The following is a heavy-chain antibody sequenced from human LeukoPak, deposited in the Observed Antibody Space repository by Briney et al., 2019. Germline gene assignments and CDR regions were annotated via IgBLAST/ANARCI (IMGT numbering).Heavy chain of an antibody. J-gene: IGHJ3*01. CDR3: AKVYSRSSRDSFDV. Sequence: SETLSPTCAAYGGPFTGYFCSGSRQPPGKGLEWILEINHGGSTNYNPSLKSRVTISRDTSKNQFSLNLYSVTAADTAVYYCAKVYSRSSRDSFDVWGQGTMVTVSS. CDR2: INHGGST. D-gene: IGHD6-6*01. V-gene: IGHV4-34*01. CDR1: GGPFTGYF.